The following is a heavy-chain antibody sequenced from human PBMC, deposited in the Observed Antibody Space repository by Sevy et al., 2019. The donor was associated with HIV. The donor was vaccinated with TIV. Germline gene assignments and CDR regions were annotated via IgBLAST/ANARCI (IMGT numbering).Heavy chain of an antibody. CDR2: ISASNGNT. CDR1: GYTFTSYG. D-gene: IGHD3-10*01. V-gene: IGHV1-18*01. J-gene: IGHJ6*02. CDR3: ARDVDGSYYGSGSYEGDYYYYGMDV. Sequence: ASVKVSCKASGYTFTSYGISWVPQAPGQGLEWMGWISASNGNTNYAQKLQGRVTMTTDTSTGTAYMELRSLRSDDTAVYYCARDVDGSYYGSGSYEGDYYYYGMDVWGQGTTVTVSS.